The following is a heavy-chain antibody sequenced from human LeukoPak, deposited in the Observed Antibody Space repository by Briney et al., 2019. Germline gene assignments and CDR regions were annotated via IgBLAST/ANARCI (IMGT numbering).Heavy chain of an antibody. CDR1: GVSISSYY. CDR2: IYYSETT. Sequence: PSETLSLTCTVSGVSISSYYWSWIRQPPGKGLEWIGHIYYSETTNYNPSLRSRVTISVDTSKNQFSLKLTSVTAADTAVYYCARADCSGGSCYGSLDYWGQGTLVTVSS. D-gene: IGHD2-15*01. J-gene: IGHJ4*02. V-gene: IGHV4-59*12. CDR3: ARADCSGGSCYGSLDY.